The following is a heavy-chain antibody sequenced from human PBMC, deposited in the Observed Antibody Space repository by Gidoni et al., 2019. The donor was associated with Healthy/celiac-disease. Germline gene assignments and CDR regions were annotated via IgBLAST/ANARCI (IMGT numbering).Heavy chain of an antibody. CDR3: ARDGGDYDFWSGYGNDAFDI. D-gene: IGHD3-3*01. J-gene: IGHJ3*02. Sequence: QVQLVEPGGGLVKPGGSLRLSCAASGFTFSDYYMSWIRQAPGKGLEWVSYISSSGSTIYYEDAVKGRFTISRDNAKNSLYLQMNSLRAEDTAVYYCARDGGDYDFWSGYGNDAFDIWGQGTMVTVSS. CDR1: GFTFSDYY. V-gene: IGHV3-11*01. CDR2: ISSSGSTI.